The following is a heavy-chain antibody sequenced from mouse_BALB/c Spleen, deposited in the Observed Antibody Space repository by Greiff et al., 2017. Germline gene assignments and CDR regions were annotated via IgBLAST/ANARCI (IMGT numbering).Heavy chain of an antibody. J-gene: IGHJ2*01. CDR3: ARGDDGYQYYFDY. V-gene: IGHV1-39*01. CDR2: INPYYGST. Sequence: VQLQQTGPELVKPGASVKISCKASGYSFTDYIMLWVKQSHGKSLEWIGNINPYYGSTSYNLKFKGKATLTVDKSSSTAYMQLNSLTSEDSAVYYCARGDDGYQYYFDYWGQGTTLTVSS. CDR1: GYSFTDYI. D-gene: IGHD2-3*01.